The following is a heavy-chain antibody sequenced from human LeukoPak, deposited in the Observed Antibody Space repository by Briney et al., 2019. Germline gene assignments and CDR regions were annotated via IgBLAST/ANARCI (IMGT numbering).Heavy chain of an antibody. D-gene: IGHD6-19*01. CDR1: GFTVSSNY. CDR2: IYSGGST. V-gene: IGHV3-66*01. Sequence: PGGSLRLSCAASGFTVSSNYMSWVRQAPGKGLEWVSVIYSGGSTYYADSVKGRFTISRDNSKSTLYLQMNSLRAEDTAVYYCASSLAVAWYYFDYWGQGTLVTVSS. J-gene: IGHJ4*02. CDR3: ASSLAVAWYYFDY.